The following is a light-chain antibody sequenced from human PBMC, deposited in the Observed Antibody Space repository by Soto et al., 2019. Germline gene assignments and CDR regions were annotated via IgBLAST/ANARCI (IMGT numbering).Light chain of an antibody. CDR2: KAS. J-gene: IGKJ2*01. V-gene: IGKV1-5*03. CDR3: QQYKSYPYT. Sequence: DIQMTQSPSTLSTSVGDRVTITCRASQSINSWLARYQQKPGKAPKLLISKASTLQSGVPSRFSGSGSGTEFSLIISSLQPDDFASYYCQQYKSYPYTFGQGTKLEIK. CDR1: QSINSW.